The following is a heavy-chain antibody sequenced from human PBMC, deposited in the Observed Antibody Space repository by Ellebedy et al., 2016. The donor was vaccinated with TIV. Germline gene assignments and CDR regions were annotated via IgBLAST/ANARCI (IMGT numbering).Heavy chain of an antibody. Sequence: GESLKISXAASGFTFSSYAMSCVRQAPGKGLEWVSAISGGGGSTYYADSVKGRFTISRDNSKNTLYLQMNSLRAEDTAVYYCARVRPDYYDSSGYYGYWYFDLWGRGTLVTVSS. CDR2: ISGGGGST. CDR3: ARVRPDYYDSSGYYGYWYFDL. CDR1: GFTFSSYA. J-gene: IGHJ2*01. V-gene: IGHV3-23*01. D-gene: IGHD3-22*01.